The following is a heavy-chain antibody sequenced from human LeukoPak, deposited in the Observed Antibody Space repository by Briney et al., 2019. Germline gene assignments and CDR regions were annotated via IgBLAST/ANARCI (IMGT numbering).Heavy chain of an antibody. CDR2: IKQDGSEK. D-gene: IGHD3-22*01. CDR3: ARDSYYYDSSGYYYVY. V-gene: IGHV3-7*01. J-gene: IGHJ4*02. CDR1: GFTFSSYW. Sequence: GGSLRLSCAASGFTFSSYWMSWVRQAPGKGLEWVANIKQDGSEKYYVDSVKGRFTISRDNAKNSLYLQMNNLRAEDTAVYYCARDSYYYDSSGYYYVYWGQGTLVTVSS.